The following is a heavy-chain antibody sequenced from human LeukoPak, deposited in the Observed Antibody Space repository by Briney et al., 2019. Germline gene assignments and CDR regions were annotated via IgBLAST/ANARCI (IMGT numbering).Heavy chain of an antibody. CDR2: ISSSGSTI. CDR3: ARVSASVAVDY. CDR1: GFTFSSYE. D-gene: IGHD2-2*01. Sequence: GGSLRLSCAASGFTFSSYEMNWVRQAPGKGLEWVSYISSSGSTIYYADSVKGRFTISRDNAKNSLYLQMNSLRAEDTAVYYCARVSASVAVDYWGQGTLVTVSS. J-gene: IGHJ4*02. V-gene: IGHV3-48*03.